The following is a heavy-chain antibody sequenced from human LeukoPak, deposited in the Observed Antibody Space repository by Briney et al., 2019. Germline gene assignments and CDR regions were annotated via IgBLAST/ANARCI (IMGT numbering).Heavy chain of an antibody. CDR3: ASSGYDHAYYFDY. CDR2: IYYSGST. Sequence: SETLSLTCTVSGGSISSYYWSWIRQPPGKGLECIGYIYYSGSTNYNPSLKSRVTISVDTSKNQFSLKLSSVTAADTAVYYCASSGYDHAYYFDYWGQGTLVTVSS. CDR1: GGSISSYY. J-gene: IGHJ4*02. D-gene: IGHD5-12*01. V-gene: IGHV4-59*08.